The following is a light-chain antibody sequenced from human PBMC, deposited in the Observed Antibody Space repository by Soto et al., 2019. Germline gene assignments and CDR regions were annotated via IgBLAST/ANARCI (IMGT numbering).Light chain of an antibody. Sequence: QSALTQPASVSGSPGQSVTISCTGTGSDVGGYNYVSWCQQHPGKAPKLMIYEVTNRTSGVSNRFTGSKSGNTASLTISGLQAEAEADYYCSSYERSGILLFGGGTKVTVL. CDR3: SSYERSGILL. V-gene: IGLV2-14*01. J-gene: IGLJ2*01. CDR2: EVT. CDR1: GSDVGGYNY.